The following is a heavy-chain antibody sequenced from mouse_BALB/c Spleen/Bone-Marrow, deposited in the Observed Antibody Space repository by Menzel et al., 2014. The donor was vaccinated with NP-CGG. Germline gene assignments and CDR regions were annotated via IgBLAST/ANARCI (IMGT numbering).Heavy chain of an antibody. CDR3: TRARPGGFAY. V-gene: IGHV1S81*02. CDR2: INPSNGGP. J-gene: IGHJ3*01. CDR1: GYTFTNYY. Sequence: QVQLLQSGAELVKPGASVKLSCKASGYTFTNYYMYWVKQRPGQGLEWIGEINPSNGGPNFNEKFKSKATLTVDKSSSTAYMQLSSLTSEDSAVYYCTRARPGGFAYWGQGTLVTVSA. D-gene: IGHD4-1*01.